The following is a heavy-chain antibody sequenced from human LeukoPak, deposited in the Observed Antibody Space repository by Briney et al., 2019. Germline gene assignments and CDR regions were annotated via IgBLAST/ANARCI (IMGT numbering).Heavy chain of an antibody. CDR1: GFTFGDYA. CDR2: IRSKAYGGTT. V-gene: IGHV3-49*03. J-gene: IGHJ3*02. CDR3: TSTPFYGSGRLI. D-gene: IGHD3-10*01. Sequence: GRSLRLSCTASGFTFGDYAMSWFRQAPGKGLEWVGFIRSKAYGGTTEYAASVKGRFTISRDDSKSIAYLQMNSLKTEDTAVYHCTSTPFYGSGRLIWGQGTMVTVSS.